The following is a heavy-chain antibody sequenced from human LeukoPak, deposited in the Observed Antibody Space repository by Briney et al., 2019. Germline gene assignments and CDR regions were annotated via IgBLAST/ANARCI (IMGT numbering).Heavy chain of an antibody. CDR1: GFTFSSYA. Sequence: GGSLRLSCAASGFTFSSYAMHWVRQAPGKGLEWVAVISYDGSNKYYADSVKGRFTISRDNSKNTLYLQMNSLRAEDTAVYYCARERRAYCSGDCYSFSYWGQGTLVTVSS. J-gene: IGHJ4*02. CDR3: ARERRAYCSGDCYSFSY. CDR2: ISYDGSNK. V-gene: IGHV3-30-3*01. D-gene: IGHD2-21*02.